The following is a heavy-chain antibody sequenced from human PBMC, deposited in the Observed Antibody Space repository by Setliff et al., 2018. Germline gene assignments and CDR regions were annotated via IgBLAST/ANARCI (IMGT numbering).Heavy chain of an antibody. J-gene: IGHJ6*03. V-gene: IGHV1-69*05. CDR2: TIPMFGST. CDR3: AREGVDTRSSTDYRYYMDV. D-gene: IGHD5-18*01. Sequence: SVKVSCKASGGTFSSYGISWVRQAPGQGLEWMGGTIPMFGSTKYAQKFQERVTIIKDESTSTAYMEVSSLRTEDTAVYYCAREGVDTRSSTDYRYYMDVWGKG. CDR1: GGTFSSYG.